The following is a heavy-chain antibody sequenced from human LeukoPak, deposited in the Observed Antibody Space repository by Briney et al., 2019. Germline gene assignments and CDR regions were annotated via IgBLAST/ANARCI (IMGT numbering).Heavy chain of an antibody. CDR2: IKQDGSEK. J-gene: IGHJ4*02. Sequence: GGSLRLSCAASGFTCSSSWMNWVRPAPGKGLEWVANIKQDGSEKYYVDSVKGRFTISRDNTKNSLYLQMNSLRAEDTAVYYCVSGWYYFDYWGQGTLVTVSS. V-gene: IGHV3-7*03. CDR3: VSGWYYFDY. CDR1: GFTCSSSW. D-gene: IGHD6-19*01.